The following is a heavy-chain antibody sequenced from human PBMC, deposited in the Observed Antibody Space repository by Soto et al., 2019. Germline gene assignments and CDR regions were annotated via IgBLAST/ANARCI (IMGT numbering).Heavy chain of an antibody. CDR2: IYPGDSVA. Sequence: GESLKISCKSSGYSFSNYWIAWVRQMPDKGLEWMGIIYPGDSVARYSPSFQGQVTISADKSISTAYLQWNSLKASDTAMYYCGRLPGPLYRGNDCYFDYWGKGSLVTFP. CDR3: GRLPGPLYRGNDCYFDY. CDR1: GYSFSNYW. V-gene: IGHV5-51*01. D-gene: IGHD5-12*01. J-gene: IGHJ4*02.